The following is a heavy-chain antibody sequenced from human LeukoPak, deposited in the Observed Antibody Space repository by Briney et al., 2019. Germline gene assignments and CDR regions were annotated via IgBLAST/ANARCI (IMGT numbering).Heavy chain of an antibody. CDR2: INWNGGST. D-gene: IGHD6-19*01. Sequence: GGSLRLSCAASGFTFSSYGMHWVRQAPGKGLEWVAGINWNGGSTGYADSVKGRFTISRDNAMKFLYLQMNSLRVEDTALYYCARDGRSGWYSDYWGQGTLVTVSS. V-gene: IGHV3-20*04. CDR3: ARDGRSGWYSDY. CDR1: GFTFSSYG. J-gene: IGHJ4*02.